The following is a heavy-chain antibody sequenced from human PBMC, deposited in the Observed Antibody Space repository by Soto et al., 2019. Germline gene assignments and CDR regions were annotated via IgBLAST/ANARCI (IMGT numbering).Heavy chain of an antibody. Sequence: QLQLQESGPGLVKPSETLSLTCTVSGGSISSSSYYWGWIRQPPGKGLEWIGSIYYSGSTYYNPSLKSRVTISVDTSKNQFSLKLSSVTAADTAVYYCVVLHSSGWYGTVPRDYYYGMDVWGQGTTVTVSS. CDR1: GGSISSSSYY. CDR2: IYYSGST. CDR3: VVLHSSGWYGTVPRDYYYGMDV. J-gene: IGHJ6*02. D-gene: IGHD6-19*01. V-gene: IGHV4-39*01.